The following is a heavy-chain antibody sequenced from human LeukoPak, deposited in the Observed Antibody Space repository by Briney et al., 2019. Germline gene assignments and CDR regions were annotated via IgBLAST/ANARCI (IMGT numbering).Heavy chain of an antibody. CDR1: GGSISSGGYY. D-gene: IGHD6-19*01. CDR3: ARGPYSSGLADY. V-gene: IGHV4-31*03. Sequence: SETLSLTCTVSGGSISSGGYYWSWIRQHPGKGLEWFGYIYYSGSTYYNPSLKSRVTISVDTSKNQFSLKLSSVTAADTAVYYCARGPYSSGLADYWGQGTLVTVSS. J-gene: IGHJ4*02. CDR2: IYYSGST.